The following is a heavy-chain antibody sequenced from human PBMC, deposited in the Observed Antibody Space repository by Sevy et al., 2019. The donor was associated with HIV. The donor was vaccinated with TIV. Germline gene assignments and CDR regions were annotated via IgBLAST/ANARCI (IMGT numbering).Heavy chain of an antibody. J-gene: IGHJ4*02. V-gene: IGHV3-23*01. CDR2: LSDSGVST. CDR1: GFTSSSDA. D-gene: IGHD3-9*01. CDR3: ARDRDTSATGTLFDY. Sequence: GGSLRLSCAASGFTSSSDAMSWVLQPPGRGLEWVSTLSDSGVSTYYADSVKGRFTISRDNPKNILYLQMNSLRAEDTAVYYCARDRDTSATGTLFDYWGQGTLVTVSS.